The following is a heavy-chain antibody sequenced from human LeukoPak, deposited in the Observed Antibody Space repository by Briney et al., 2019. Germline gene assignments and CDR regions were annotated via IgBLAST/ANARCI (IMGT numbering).Heavy chain of an antibody. CDR1: GYTLTSSD. J-gene: IGHJ3*02. V-gene: IGHV1-8*03. CDR3: ARGGSHDAFDI. CDR2: MNPNSGNT. Sequence: ASVKVSCEASGYTLTSSDINWVRQATGQGLEWMGWMNPNSGNTGYAQKFQGRVTITRNTSISTAYMELSSLRSEDTAVYYCARGGSHDAFDIWGQGTMVTVSS.